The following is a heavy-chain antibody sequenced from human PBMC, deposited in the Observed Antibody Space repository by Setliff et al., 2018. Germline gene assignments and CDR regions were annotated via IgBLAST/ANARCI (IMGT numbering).Heavy chain of an antibody. Sequence: PGGSLRLSCAASGFTFSGSAMHWVRQSPGKGLEWVAVIWYDGSQKYHADSVKGRFTVSRDNSKNTLYLQMNSLRAEDTAVYYCAKDTHYYSNTGYYCFDYWGQGALVTVSS. CDR1: GFTFSGSA. J-gene: IGHJ4*02. D-gene: IGHD3-9*01. CDR2: IWYDGSQK. V-gene: IGHV3-33*03. CDR3: AKDTHYYSNTGYYCFDY.